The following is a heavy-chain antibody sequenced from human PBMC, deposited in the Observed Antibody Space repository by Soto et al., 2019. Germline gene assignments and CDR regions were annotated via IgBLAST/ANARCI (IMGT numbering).Heavy chain of an antibody. Sequence: EVQLVESGGGLVKPGGSLRLSCAASGFTFSSYSMNWVHQAPGKGLEWVSSISSSSSYIYYADSVKGRFTISRDNAKNSLYLQMNSLRAEDTAVYYCARGVGIDEYFQHWGQGTLVTVSS. CDR2: ISSSSSYI. CDR3: ARGVGIDEYFQH. J-gene: IGHJ1*01. CDR1: GFTFSSYS. V-gene: IGHV3-21*01.